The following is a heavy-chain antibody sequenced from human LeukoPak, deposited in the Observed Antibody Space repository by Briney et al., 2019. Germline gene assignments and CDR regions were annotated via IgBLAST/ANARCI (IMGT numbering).Heavy chain of an antibody. D-gene: IGHD2-21*02. CDR2: IYWDDDK. J-gene: IGHJ1*01. CDR3: ARRLVTATRAEYFRH. CDR1: GFSLSTSGVG. V-gene: IGHV2-5*02. Sequence: SGPTLVKPTQTLTPTCTFSGFSLSTSGVGVGWIRQPPGKALEWLALIYWDDDKRYSPSLKSRLTITKDTSKNQVVLTMTNMDPVDTATYYCARRLVTATRAEYFRHWGQGTLVTVSS.